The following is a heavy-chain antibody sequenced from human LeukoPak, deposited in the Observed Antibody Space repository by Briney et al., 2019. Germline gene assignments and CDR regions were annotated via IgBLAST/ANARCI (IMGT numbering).Heavy chain of an antibody. CDR3: AGPNWYVSSP. J-gene: IGHJ5*02. CDR2: IKEDGSVK. V-gene: IGHV3-7*01. D-gene: IGHD6-13*01. CDR1: GFAFNAYY. Sequence: GGSLRLSCAASGFAFNAYYMSWVRQAPGKGLEWVANIKEDGSVKYYVDSVKGRFTISRDNARNSLYLQMNSLRAEDTAVYYCAGPNWYVSSPWGQGTLVTVSS.